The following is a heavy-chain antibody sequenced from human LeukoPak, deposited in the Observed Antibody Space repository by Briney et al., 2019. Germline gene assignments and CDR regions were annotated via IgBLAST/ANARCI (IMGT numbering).Heavy chain of an antibody. J-gene: IGHJ6*02. CDR1: GGSFSGYY. D-gene: IGHD5-12*01. V-gene: IGHV4-34*01. CDR2: INHSGST. CDR3: ARGEWLRLGRDYYYYYGMDV. Sequence: SETLSLTCAVYGGSFSGYYWSWIRQPPGKGLEWIGEINHSGSTNYNPSLKSRVTISVDTSKNQFSLKLSSVTAADTAVYYCARGEWLRLGRDYYYYYGMDVWGQGTMVTVSS.